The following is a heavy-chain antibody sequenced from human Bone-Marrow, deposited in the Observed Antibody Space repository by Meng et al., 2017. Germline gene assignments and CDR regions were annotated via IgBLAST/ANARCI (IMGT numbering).Heavy chain of an antibody. V-gene: IGHV4-4*02. CDR2: IYHSGST. D-gene: IGHD6-13*01. CDR1: DGSISSSNW. Sequence: QVQLQESGPGLVKPSGTLSLTCAVSDGSISSSNWWSWVRQPPGKGLEWIGEIYHSGSTNYNPSLKSRVTISVDKSKNQFSLKLSSVTAADTAVYYCARVSLQATIAAAGVVWFDPWGQGTLVTVSS. CDR3: ARVSLQATIAAAGVVWFDP. J-gene: IGHJ5*02.